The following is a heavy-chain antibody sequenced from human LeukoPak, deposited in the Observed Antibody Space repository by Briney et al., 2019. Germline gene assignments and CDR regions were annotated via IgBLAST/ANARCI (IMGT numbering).Heavy chain of an antibody. V-gene: IGHV4-59*12. CDR1: GGSISSYY. D-gene: IGHD1-26*01. J-gene: IGHJ6*02. CDR2: IYYTGSTS. CDR3: ARDRIVGATTPPFYYYYGLDV. Sequence: SETLSLTCTVSGGSISSYYWSWIRQHPGKGLEWIGNIYYTGSTSYYNPSLKSRVTISLDTSKNQFSLRLTSVAAADTAVYYCARDRIVGATTPPFYYYYGLDVWGQGTTVTVS.